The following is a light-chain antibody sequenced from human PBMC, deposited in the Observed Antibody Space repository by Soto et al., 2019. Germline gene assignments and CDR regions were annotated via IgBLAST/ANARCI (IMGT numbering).Light chain of an antibody. J-gene: IGKJ2*01. CDR3: QQYGRSPSMYT. CDR1: QSVTSNF. CDR2: GAS. V-gene: IGKV3-20*01. Sequence: EIVLTQSPGTLSLSPGERATLSCRASQSVTSNFLAWYQQKPGQDPRLLIYGASTRAVGVPDRFSGSGSGTDFTLTITRLEPEDFAVYYCQQYGRSPSMYTFGQGTRLGVK.